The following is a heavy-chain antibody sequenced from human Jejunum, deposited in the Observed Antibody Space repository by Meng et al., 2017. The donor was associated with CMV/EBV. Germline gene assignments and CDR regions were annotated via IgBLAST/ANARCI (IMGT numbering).Heavy chain of an antibody. J-gene: IGHJ4*02. V-gene: IGHV1-2*02. CDR2: MYPSSGGT. D-gene: IGHD5-12*01. Sequence: CKASGYTFTGHYIHWVRQAPEQGLEWMGWMYPSSGGTNYAQKFQGRVAMTRDTSISTAYMELSRLRSDDTAIYYCATVTYSDYDDFDYWGQGTLVTVSS. CDR1: GYTFTGHY. CDR3: ATVTYSDYDDFDY.